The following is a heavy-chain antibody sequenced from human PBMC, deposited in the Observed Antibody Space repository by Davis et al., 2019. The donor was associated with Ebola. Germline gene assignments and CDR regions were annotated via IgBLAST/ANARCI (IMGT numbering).Heavy chain of an antibody. D-gene: IGHD4-17*01. J-gene: IGHJ4*02. CDR1: GGSISSGGYY. CDR3: ARADYGDYVPAFDI. CDR2: IYYSGST. Sequence: MPPETLSLTCTVSGGSISSGGYYWSWIRQHTGKGLGWIGYIYYSGSTYYNPSIKSRVTISVDTSKNQFSLKLSSVTAADTAVYYCARADYGDYVPAFDIWGQGTLVTVSS. V-gene: IGHV4-31*03.